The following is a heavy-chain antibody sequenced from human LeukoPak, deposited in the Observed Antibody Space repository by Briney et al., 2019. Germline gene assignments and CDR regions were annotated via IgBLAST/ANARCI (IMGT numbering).Heavy chain of an antibody. D-gene: IGHD3-10*01. CDR2: INHSGST. V-gene: IGHV4-34*01. Sequence: SETLSLTCAVYGGSFSGYYWSWIRQPPGKGLEWIGEINHSGSTNYNPSLKSRVTISVDTSKNQFSLRLSSVTAADTAVYYCARHAPPRELLWFGELSSNWFDPWGQGTLVTVSS. CDR1: GGSFSGYY. J-gene: IGHJ5*02. CDR3: ARHAPPRELLWFGELSSNWFDP.